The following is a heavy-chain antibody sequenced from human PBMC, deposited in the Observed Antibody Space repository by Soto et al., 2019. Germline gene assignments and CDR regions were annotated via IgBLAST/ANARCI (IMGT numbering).Heavy chain of an antibody. Sequence: QITLKESGPTLVKPTQTLTLTCTFSGFSLSTSGVGVGWIRQPPGKALEWLALIYWDDDMRYSPSLKSRLTTTKNTPKTQVVLTMTTMDPVDTAPYSCAHRPYFGRVAFDIWAKGQWSPSLQ. CDR2: IYWDDDM. J-gene: IGHJ3*02. D-gene: IGHD3-16*01. CDR3: AHRPYFGRVAFDI. V-gene: IGHV2-5*02. CDR1: GFSLSTSGVG.